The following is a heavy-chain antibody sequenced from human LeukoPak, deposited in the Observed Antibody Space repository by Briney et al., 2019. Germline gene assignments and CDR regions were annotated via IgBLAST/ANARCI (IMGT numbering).Heavy chain of an antibody. Sequence: GASVKVSCKASGYTFSAYHIHWVRQAPGQGLEWMGWINPNSGGTNFAPKFHGRVSMTRDTSLNTAYMELSSLRSDDTAVYYCARVSNYYDSSGYSDLGYWGQGTLVTVSS. CDR1: GYTFSAYH. CDR2: INPNSGGT. J-gene: IGHJ4*02. CDR3: ARVSNYYDSSGYSDLGY. V-gene: IGHV1-2*02. D-gene: IGHD3-22*01.